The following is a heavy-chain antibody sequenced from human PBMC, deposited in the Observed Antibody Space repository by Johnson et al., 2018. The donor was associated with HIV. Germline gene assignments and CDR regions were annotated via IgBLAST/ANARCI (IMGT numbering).Heavy chain of an antibody. CDR2: ISSSGSTI. Sequence: VQLVESGGGVVRPGGSLRLSCAASGFTFDDYGMAWVRQAPGKGLEWVSYISSSGSTIYYADSVKGRFTISRDNAKNSLYLQMNSLRAEDSAVYYCARGNYYGSGSYGAFDIWGQGTMVTVSS. J-gene: IGHJ3*02. CDR1: GFTFDDYG. V-gene: IGHV3-48*04. CDR3: ARGNYYGSGSYGAFDI. D-gene: IGHD3-10*01.